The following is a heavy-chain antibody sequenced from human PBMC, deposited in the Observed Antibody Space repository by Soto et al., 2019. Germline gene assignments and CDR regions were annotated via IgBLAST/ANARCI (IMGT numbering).Heavy chain of an antibody. D-gene: IGHD2-15*01. J-gene: IGHJ4*02. V-gene: IGHV4-39*01. Sequence: QLQLQESGPGLVKPSETLSLTCTVSGGSISSSSYYWGWIRQPPGKGLEWIGSIYYSGSTYYNPSRKSRVTISVDTSKNQFSLKLSAVTAADTAVYYCARLPRRGYCSGGSCFGYWGQGTLVTVSS. CDR3: ARLPRRGYCSGGSCFGY. CDR2: IYYSGST. CDR1: GGSISSSSYY.